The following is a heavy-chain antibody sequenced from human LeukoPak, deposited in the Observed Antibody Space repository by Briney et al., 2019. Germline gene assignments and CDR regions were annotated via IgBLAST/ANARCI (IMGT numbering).Heavy chain of an antibody. V-gene: IGHV7-4-1*02. CDR3: ARDRVLSVPASDAFDI. J-gene: IGHJ3*02. D-gene: IGHD3-10*01. CDR1: GYTFTSYA. CDR2: INTNTGNP. Sequence: GASVKVSCKASGYTFTSYAMNWVRQAPGQGLEWMGWINTNTGNPTYAQGFTGRFVFSLDTSVSTAYLQISSLKAEDTAVYYCARDRVLSVPASDAFDIWGQGTMVTVSS.